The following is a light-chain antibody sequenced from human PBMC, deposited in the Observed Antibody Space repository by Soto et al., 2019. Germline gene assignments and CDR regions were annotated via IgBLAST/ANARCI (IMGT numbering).Light chain of an antibody. V-gene: IGKV1-39*01. Sequence: IQMTQSPSSLSASVGDRVTITCRASQGIRNDLGWYQQKPGKAPNLLIYATSSLQGGVPSRFSGSGSGTDFTLTISSLQPEDFATYYCQQSYSTPSWTFGQGTKVDIK. J-gene: IGKJ1*01. CDR3: QQSYSTPSWT. CDR2: ATS. CDR1: QGIRND.